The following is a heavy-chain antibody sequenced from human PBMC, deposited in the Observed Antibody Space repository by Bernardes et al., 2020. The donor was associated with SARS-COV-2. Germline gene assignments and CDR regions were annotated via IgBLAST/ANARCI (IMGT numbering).Heavy chain of an antibody. D-gene: IGHD3-10*01. CDR1: GYTLTALS. Sequence: ASVKVSCKVSGYTLTALSMHWVRQAPGQGLEWMGGFDPEDGATIYAQKFQGRVTMTEDTSTDTAYMELSSLRSEDTAVYYCATDRARLWFGERGYFDYWGQGTLVTGSS. J-gene: IGHJ4*02. CDR2: FDPEDGAT. V-gene: IGHV1-24*01. CDR3: ATDRARLWFGERGYFDY.